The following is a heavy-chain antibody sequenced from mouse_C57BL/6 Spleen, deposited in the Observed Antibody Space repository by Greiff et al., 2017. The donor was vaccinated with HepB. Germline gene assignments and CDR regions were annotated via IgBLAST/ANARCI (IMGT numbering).Heavy chain of an antibody. CDR2: ISYDGSN. CDR3: ARDHYGSSYLDY. D-gene: IGHD1-1*01. V-gene: IGHV3-6*01. Sequence: DVKLQESGPGLVKPSQSLSLTCSVTGYSITSGYYWNWIRQFPGNKLEWMGYISYDGSNNYNPSLKNRISITRDTSKNQFFLKLNSVTTEDTATYYCARDHYGSSYLDYWGQGTTLTVSS. J-gene: IGHJ2*01. CDR1: GYSITSGYY.